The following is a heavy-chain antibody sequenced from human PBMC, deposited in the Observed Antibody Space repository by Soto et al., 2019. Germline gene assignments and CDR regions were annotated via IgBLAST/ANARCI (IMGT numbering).Heavy chain of an antibody. D-gene: IGHD2-15*01. Sequence: GGSLRLSCAASGFTFSSYAMSWVRQAPGKGLEWVSAISGSGGSTYYADSVKGRFTISRDNSKNTLYLQMNSLRAEDTAVYYCAKDLGDVVVVAATRFGYFDYWGQGTLVTVSS. V-gene: IGHV3-23*01. CDR3: AKDLGDVVVVAATRFGYFDY. CDR2: ISGSGGST. CDR1: GFTFSSYA. J-gene: IGHJ4*02.